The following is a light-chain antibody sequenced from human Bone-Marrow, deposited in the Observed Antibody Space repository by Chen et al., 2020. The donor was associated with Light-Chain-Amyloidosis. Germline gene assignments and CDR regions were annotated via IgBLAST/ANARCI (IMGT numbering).Light chain of an antibody. CDR2: EVT. V-gene: IGLV2-23*02. CDR3: CSYAGSPLYV. J-gene: IGLJ1*01. CDR1: SSDVGSYDF. Sequence: QSALTQPASVSGSPGQSITISCTGTSSDVGSYDFVSWYQQHAGKAPKLMIYEVTKRPSGVSNRFSGSKSGNTASLTISGLQAEGEADYYCCSYAGSPLYVFGTGTKVSVL.